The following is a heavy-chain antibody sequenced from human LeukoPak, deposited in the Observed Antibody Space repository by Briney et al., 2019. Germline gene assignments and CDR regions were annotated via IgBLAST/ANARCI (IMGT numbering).Heavy chain of an antibody. CDR2: IIPIFGTA. Sequence: SVKVSCKASGGTFSSYAISWVRQAPGQGLEWMGGIIPIFGTANYAQKFQGRVTITAGESTSTAYMELSSLRSEDTAVYYCARGKEQLGHSNWFDPWGQGTLVTVSS. J-gene: IGHJ5*02. V-gene: IGHV1-69*13. D-gene: IGHD6-6*01. CDR1: GGTFSSYA. CDR3: ARGKEQLGHSNWFDP.